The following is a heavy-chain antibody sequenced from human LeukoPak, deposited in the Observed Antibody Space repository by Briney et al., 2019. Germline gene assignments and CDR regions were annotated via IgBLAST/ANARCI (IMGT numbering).Heavy chain of an antibody. CDR2: ISYDGSNK. D-gene: IGHD3-3*01. J-gene: IGHJ3*02. V-gene: IGHV3-30-3*01. CDR1: GFTFSSYA. Sequence: GGSLRLSCAASGFTFSSYAMHWVRQAPGKGLEWVAVISYDGSNKYYADSVKGRFTISRDNSKNTLYLQMNSLRAEDTAVYYCAGDFGNDLGDAFDIWGQGTMVTVSS. CDR3: AGDFGNDLGDAFDI.